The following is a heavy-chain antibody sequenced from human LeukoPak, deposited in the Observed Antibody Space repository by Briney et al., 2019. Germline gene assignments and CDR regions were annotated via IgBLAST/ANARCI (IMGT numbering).Heavy chain of an antibody. Sequence: QAGGSLRLSCAASGFTFSSYAMSWVRQAPGKGLEWVSAISGSGVSTYYADSVKGRFTISRDNSKNTLYLQMNSLRAEDTAVYYCANGDEGSGWLFDYWGQGTVVTVSS. CDR3: ANGDEGSGWLFDY. CDR2: ISGSGVST. D-gene: IGHD6-19*01. V-gene: IGHV3-23*01. J-gene: IGHJ4*02. CDR1: GFTFSSYA.